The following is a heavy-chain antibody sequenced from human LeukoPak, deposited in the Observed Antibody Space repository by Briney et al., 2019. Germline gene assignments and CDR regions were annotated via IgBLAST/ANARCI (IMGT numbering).Heavy chain of an antibody. Sequence: PGGSLRLSCAASGFTFSDYVMIWVRQAPGKGLEWVSTVSGSGGSTYYADSVMGRFTISRDNSKSTLYLQMNSLRAEDTAVYYCAKDFFDGNSVGTYFDYWGQGTLVTVSS. J-gene: IGHJ4*02. CDR1: GFTFSDYV. V-gene: IGHV3-23*01. D-gene: IGHD4-23*01. CDR2: VSGSGGST. CDR3: AKDFFDGNSVGTYFDY.